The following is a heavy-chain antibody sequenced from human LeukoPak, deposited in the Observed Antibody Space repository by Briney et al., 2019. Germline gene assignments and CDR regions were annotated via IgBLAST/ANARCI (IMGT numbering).Heavy chain of an antibody. CDR2: ISGSGGST. Sequence: GGSLRLSCAASGFTFSSYAMSWVRQAPGKGLEWVSAISGSGGSTYYADSVKGRFTISRDNSKNTLYLQMNSLRAEDTAVYYCAKDYHSSSSSETYDAFDIWGQGTMVTVSS. V-gene: IGHV3-23*01. CDR3: AKDYHSSSSSETYDAFDI. J-gene: IGHJ3*02. D-gene: IGHD3-22*01. CDR1: GFTFSSYA.